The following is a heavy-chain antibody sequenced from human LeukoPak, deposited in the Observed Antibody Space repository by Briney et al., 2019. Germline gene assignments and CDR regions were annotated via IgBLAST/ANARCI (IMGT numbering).Heavy chain of an antibody. CDR2: ISSSSSTI. CDR1: GFTFSSYS. J-gene: IGHJ3*02. Sequence: GGSLRLSCVASGFTFSSYSMNWVRQAPGKGLEWVSYISSSSSTIYYADSVKGRFTISRDNARNSLYLQMNSLRAENTAVYYCAKSQYSRSSPDALDIWGQGTMVTVSS. CDR3: AKSQYSRSSPDALDI. D-gene: IGHD6-6*01. V-gene: IGHV3-48*04.